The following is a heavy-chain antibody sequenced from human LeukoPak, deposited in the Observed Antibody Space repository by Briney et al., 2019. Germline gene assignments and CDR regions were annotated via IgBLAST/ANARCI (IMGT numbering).Heavy chain of an antibody. CDR2: INPNSGGT. CDR3: ARHRIVGAEGYSDY. Sequence: AAVKVSCKASGYTFTGYYMHWVRQAPGQGLEWMGWINPNSGGTNYAQKFQGRVTMTRDTSISTAYMELSRLRSEDTAVYYCARHRIVGAEGYSDYWGQGTLVTVSS. V-gene: IGHV1-2*02. CDR1: GYTFTGYY. J-gene: IGHJ4*02. D-gene: IGHD1-26*01.